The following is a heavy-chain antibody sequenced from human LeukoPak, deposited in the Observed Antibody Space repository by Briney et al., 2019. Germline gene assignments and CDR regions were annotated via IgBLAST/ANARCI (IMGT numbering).Heavy chain of an antibody. Sequence: PSQTLSLTCTVPGGSISSGDYYWSWIRQPPGKGLEWIGYIYYSGSTYYNPSLKSRVTISVDTSKNQFSLKLSSVTAADTAVYYCAREGSSGYYLYYYYMDARGKGTTVTVSS. CDR3: AREGSSGYYLYYYYMDA. CDR1: GGSISSGDYY. CDR2: IYYSGST. D-gene: IGHD3-22*01. J-gene: IGHJ6*03. V-gene: IGHV4-30-4*08.